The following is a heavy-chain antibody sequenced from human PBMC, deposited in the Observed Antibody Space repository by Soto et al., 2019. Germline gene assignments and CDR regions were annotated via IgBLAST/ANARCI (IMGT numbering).Heavy chain of an antibody. CDR2: IIPVFGTA. D-gene: IGHD2-2*01. V-gene: IGHV1-69*12. Sequence: QVQLVQSGAEVKRPGSSVKVSCKVSGGTFTTYHISWVRQAPGQGLDWMGGIIPVFGTANYAQKFQGRVTITADDSTSTAYMVLSSLTSEDTAVYYWARHQEDYWYFDLWGRGTLVTVSS. J-gene: IGHJ2*01. CDR1: GGTFTTYH. CDR3: ARHQEDYWYFDL.